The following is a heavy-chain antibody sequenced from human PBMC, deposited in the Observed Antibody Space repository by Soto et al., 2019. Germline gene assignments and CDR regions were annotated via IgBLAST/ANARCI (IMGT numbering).Heavy chain of an antibody. D-gene: IGHD6-19*01. J-gene: IGHJ5*02. CDR3: ARVPPAYSSGWYGWFDP. V-gene: IGHV1-46*01. CDR2: INPSGGST. CDR1: GYTFTSYY. Sequence: ASVKVSCKASGYTFTSYYMHWVRQAPGQGLEWMGIINPSGGSTSYAQKFQGRVTMTRDTSTSTVYMELSSLRSEDTAVYYCARVPPAYSSGWYGWFDPWGQGTLVTVSS.